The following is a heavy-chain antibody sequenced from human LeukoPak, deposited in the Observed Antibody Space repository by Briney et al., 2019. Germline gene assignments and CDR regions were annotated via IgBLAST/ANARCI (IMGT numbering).Heavy chain of an antibody. CDR3: VRGQTIDY. CDR1: GFTFSDYW. Sequence: PGGSLRLSCAASGFTFSDYWMYWVRQAPGKGLVWVPRIKSDGTGILYADFVEGRFTISRDNAKNVLYMQMTSLRDEDTAVYYCVRGQTIDYWGQGILVTVSS. CDR2: IKSDGTGI. V-gene: IGHV3-74*01. J-gene: IGHJ4*02.